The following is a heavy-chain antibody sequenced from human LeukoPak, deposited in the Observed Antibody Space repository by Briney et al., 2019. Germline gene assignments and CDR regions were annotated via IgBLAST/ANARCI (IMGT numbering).Heavy chain of an antibody. CDR1: GYTFTSYY. D-gene: IGHD2-15*01. CDR3: ACSGGILASASYYYYYGMDV. Sequence: ASVKVSCKASGYTFTSYYMHWVRQAPGQGLEWMGIINPSGGSTSYAQKFQGRVTMTRDTSTSTVYMELSSLRSEDTAVYYCACSGGILASASYYYYYGMDVWGQGPRSPSP. V-gene: IGHV1-46*03. J-gene: IGHJ6*02. CDR2: INPSGGST.